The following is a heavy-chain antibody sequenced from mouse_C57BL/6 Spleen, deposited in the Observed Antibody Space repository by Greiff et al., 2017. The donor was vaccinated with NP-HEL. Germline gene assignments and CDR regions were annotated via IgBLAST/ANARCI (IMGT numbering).Heavy chain of an antibody. V-gene: IGHV5-9-1*02. Sequence: EVKVEESGEGLVKPGGSLKLSCAASGFTFSSYAMSWVRQTPEKRLEWVAYISSGGDYIYYADTVKGRFTISRDNARNTLYLQMSSLKSEDTAMYYCTRERDEDAMDYWGQGTSVTVSS. J-gene: IGHJ4*01. CDR1: GFTFSSYA. CDR3: TRERDEDAMDY. CDR2: ISSGGDYI.